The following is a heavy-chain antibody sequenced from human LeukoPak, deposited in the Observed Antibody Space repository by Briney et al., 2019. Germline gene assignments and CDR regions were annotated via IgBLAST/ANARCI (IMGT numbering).Heavy chain of an antibody. CDR1: GFTFSSYG. CDR3: AKDPRYSYGYSDY. J-gene: IGHJ4*02. Sequence: PGRSLRLSCAASGFTFSSYGMHWVRQAPGKGLEWGAVISYDGSNKYYADSVKGRFTISRDNSKNTLYLQMNSLRAEDTAVYYCAKDPRYSYGYSDYWGQGTLVTVSS. V-gene: IGHV3-30*18. D-gene: IGHD5-18*01. CDR2: ISYDGSNK.